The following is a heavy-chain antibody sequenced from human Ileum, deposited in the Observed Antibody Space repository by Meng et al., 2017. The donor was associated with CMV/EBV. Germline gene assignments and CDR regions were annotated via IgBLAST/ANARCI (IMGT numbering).Heavy chain of an antibody. Sequence: SFTSSACSFRCYHLGSVRRPPGLGLAWLGGIVPIFGTANYAQNFHGRVKITTNESTRTAYMELSSLRSEDTAVYYCARAAYSSSYLDYWDQGTLVTVSS. CDR2: IVPIFGTA. D-gene: IGHD6-6*01. V-gene: IGHV1-69*05. CDR1: ACSFRCYH. CDR3: ARAAYSSSYLDY. J-gene: IGHJ4*02.